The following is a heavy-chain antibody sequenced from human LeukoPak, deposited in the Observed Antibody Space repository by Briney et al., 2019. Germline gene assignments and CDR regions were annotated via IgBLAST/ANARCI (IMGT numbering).Heavy chain of an antibody. CDR3: ARVVPAAPPYYYYYMDV. Sequence: SVKVSCKASGGTFSSYAISWVRQAPGQGLEWMGGIIPIFGTANYAQKFQGRVTITADESTSTAYMELSGLRSEDTAVYYCARVVPAAPPYYYYYMDVWGKGTTVTVSS. CDR2: IIPIFGTA. CDR1: GGTFSSYA. D-gene: IGHD2-2*01. V-gene: IGHV1-69*13. J-gene: IGHJ6*03.